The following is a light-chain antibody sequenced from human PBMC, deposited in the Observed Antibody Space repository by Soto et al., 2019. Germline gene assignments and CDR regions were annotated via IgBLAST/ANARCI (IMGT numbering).Light chain of an antibody. Sequence: QSVLTQPPSVSGAPGQRVTISCTGSSSNIGAGYDVHWYQQLPGAAPKLLIYANNNLPSGVPDRFSGSKSGTSASLAITGLEAEDEADYFCQSYDNSLSGSGVFGGGTKLTVL. CDR3: QSYDNSLSGSGV. CDR1: SSNIGAGYD. J-gene: IGLJ3*02. CDR2: ANN. V-gene: IGLV1-40*01.